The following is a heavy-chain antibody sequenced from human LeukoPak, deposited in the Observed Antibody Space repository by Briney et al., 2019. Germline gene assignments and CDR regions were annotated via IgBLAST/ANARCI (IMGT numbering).Heavy chain of an antibody. D-gene: IGHD3-22*01. J-gene: IGHJ4*02. Sequence: GGSLRLSCAASGFTFSSYWMSWVRQAPGKGLEWVANIKQDGSEKYYVDSVKGRFTISRDNAKNSLYLQMNSLRAEDTAVYYCARDMPTYYYDSSGPEGYWGQATLVTVSS. CDR2: IKQDGSEK. CDR1: GFTFSSYW. CDR3: ARDMPTYYYDSSGPEGY. V-gene: IGHV3-7*01.